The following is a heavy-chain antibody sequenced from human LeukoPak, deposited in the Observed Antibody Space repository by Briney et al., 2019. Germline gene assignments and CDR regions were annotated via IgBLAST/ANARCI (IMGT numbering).Heavy chain of an antibody. Sequence: PGGSLRLSCAVSGFTVSSNYMGWVRQAPGKGLEWVSAIHSGGNTYYADSVKGRFTISRDNSKNTLYLQMNSLTVEDTAMYYCALDCCTGSRFDHWGQGTLVIVSS. D-gene: IGHD2-8*02. CDR1: GFTVSSNY. J-gene: IGHJ4*02. CDR3: ALDCCTGSRFDH. V-gene: IGHV3-53*01. CDR2: IHSGGNT.